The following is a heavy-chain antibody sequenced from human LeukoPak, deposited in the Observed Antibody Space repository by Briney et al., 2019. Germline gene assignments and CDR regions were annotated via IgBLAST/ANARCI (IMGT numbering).Heavy chain of an antibody. Sequence: PSETLSLTCAVYGGSFSGYYWSWIRQPPGKGLEWIGEINHSGSTNYNPSLKSRVTISVDTSKNQYSLKLSSVTAADTAVYYCAQGRPPHYFDYWGQGTLVTVSS. CDR1: GGSFSGYY. CDR2: INHSGST. D-gene: IGHD6-6*01. J-gene: IGHJ4*02. V-gene: IGHV4-34*01. CDR3: AQGRPPHYFDY.